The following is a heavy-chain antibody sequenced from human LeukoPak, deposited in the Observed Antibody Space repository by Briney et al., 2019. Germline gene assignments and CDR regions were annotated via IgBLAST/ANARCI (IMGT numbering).Heavy chain of an antibody. CDR3: ATSSYSSSWYNFDY. Sequence: GGSLRLSCAASGFTFSSYAMSWVRQAPGKGLEWVSAISGSGGSTYYADSVKGRFTISRDNSKNTLYLQMNSLRAEDTAVYYCATSSYSSSWYNFDYWGQGTLVTVSS. J-gene: IGHJ4*02. D-gene: IGHD6-13*01. CDR2: ISGSGGST. CDR1: GFTFSSYA. V-gene: IGHV3-23*01.